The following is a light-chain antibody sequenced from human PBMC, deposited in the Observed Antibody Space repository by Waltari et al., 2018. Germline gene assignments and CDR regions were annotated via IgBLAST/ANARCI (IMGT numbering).Light chain of an antibody. CDR2: DAT. V-gene: IGKV1-39*01. Sequence: DIQMTQFPSFLSASVGDRVTITCRASQGIGSYLNWYQQKPGKDTEFLIQDATTLQSGVPSRFSGSGSGTYVTLTISRLQVEGFAIYYCQQSYSRPYTFGQGTRLEIK. CDR3: QQSYSRPYT. CDR1: QGIGSY. J-gene: IGKJ2*01.